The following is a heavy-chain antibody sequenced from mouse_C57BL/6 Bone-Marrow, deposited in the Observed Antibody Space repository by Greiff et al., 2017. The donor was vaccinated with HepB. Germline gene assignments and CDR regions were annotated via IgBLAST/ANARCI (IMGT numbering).Heavy chain of an antibody. J-gene: IGHJ2*01. CDR2: ISSGSSTI. D-gene: IGHD1-1*01. CDR3: ARLRYYGSSLWYFDY. Sequence: EVKLVESGGGLVKPGGSLKLSCAASGFTFSDYGMHWVRQAPEKGLEWVAYISSGSSTISYADTVKGRFTISRDNAKNTLFLQMTSLRSEDTAMYYCARLRYYGSSLWYFDYWGQGTTLTVSS. V-gene: IGHV5-17*01. CDR1: GFTFSDYG.